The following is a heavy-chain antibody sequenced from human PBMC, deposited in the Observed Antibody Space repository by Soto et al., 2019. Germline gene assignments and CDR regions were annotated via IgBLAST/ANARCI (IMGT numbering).Heavy chain of an antibody. CDR3: VKNNLCGSGTKDY. CDR1: GFTFSTSP. CDR2: ISASGGST. Sequence: EVQFLGSGGGLVQGGESLRLSCPASGFTFSTSPMSWVRQVPGKGLEWVSSISASGGSTYYAASVRGWFTISRDNSKNTLYLQMNILRAEDTAVYYCVKNNLCGSGTKDYWGQGTLVTVSS. J-gene: IGHJ4*02. V-gene: IGHV3-23*01. D-gene: IGHD3-10*01.